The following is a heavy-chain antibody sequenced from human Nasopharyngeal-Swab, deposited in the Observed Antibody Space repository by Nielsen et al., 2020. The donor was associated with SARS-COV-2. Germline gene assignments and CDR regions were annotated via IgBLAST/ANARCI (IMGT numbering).Heavy chain of an antibody. D-gene: IGHD4-23*01. CDR3: ARLTTVVTFGRYYYYMDV. V-gene: IGHV3-33*01. Sequence: LSLTCAASGFTFSSYGMHWVRQAPGKGLEWVAVIWYDGSNKYYADSVKGRFTISRDNSKNTLYLQMNSLRAEDTAVYYCARLTTVVTFGRYYYYMDVWGKGTTVTVSS. CDR2: IWYDGSNK. J-gene: IGHJ6*03. CDR1: GFTFSSYG.